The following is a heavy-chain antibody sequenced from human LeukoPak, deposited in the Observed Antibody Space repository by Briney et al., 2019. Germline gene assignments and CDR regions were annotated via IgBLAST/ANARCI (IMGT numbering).Heavy chain of an antibody. V-gene: IGHV4-34*01. CDR1: GGSFSGYY. J-gene: IGHJ4*02. D-gene: IGHD5-24*01. Sequence: SETLSLTCAVYGGSFSGYYWSWIRQPPGKGLEWIGEINHSGSTNYNPSLKSRVTMSVDTSKNQFSLKLSSVTAADTAVYYCARDGPISFDYWGQGTLVTVSS. CDR2: INHSGST. CDR3: ARDGPISFDY.